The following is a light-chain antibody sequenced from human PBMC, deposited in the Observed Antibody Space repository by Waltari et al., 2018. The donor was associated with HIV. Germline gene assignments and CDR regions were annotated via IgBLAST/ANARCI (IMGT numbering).Light chain of an antibody. V-gene: IGLV3-27*01. CDR1: ILAKKK. Sequence: SYELTQPSSVSVSPGQTARIACSGDILAKKKVARWCQQKPGQAHVLILYKGSERPSWIPEPFSGSISGTTVTLTISGSQVDDESDYYCYSAAAHIVLFCGGTKLTVL. CDR2: KGS. CDR3: YSAAAHIVL. J-gene: IGLJ2*01.